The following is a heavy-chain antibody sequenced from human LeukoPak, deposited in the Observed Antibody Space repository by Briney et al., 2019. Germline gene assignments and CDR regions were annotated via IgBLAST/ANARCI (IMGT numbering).Heavy chain of an antibody. Sequence: GESLKISCKASGYSFTTNWIGWVRQMPGQGLEWMGIIFPGDSDTRYSPSFQGQVTISADKSISTAYLQRRSLKASDTAIYYCAKSSYRGAIAAAGVDYWGQGTLVTVSS. J-gene: IGHJ4*02. CDR1: GYSFTTNW. V-gene: IGHV5-51*01. CDR3: AKSSYRGAIAAAGVDY. D-gene: IGHD6-13*01. CDR2: IFPGDSDT.